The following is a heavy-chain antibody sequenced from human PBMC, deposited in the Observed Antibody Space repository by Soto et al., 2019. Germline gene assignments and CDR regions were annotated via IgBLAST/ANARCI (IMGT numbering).Heavy chain of an antibody. Sequence: GASVKVSCKVSGYTLTELSMHWVRQAPGKGLEWMGGFDPEDGETIYAQKFQGRVTMTEDTSTDTAYMELGSLRSEDTAVYYCATKRDYYDSSGYPNWFDPWGQGTLVTVSS. CDR2: FDPEDGET. CDR1: GYTLTELS. V-gene: IGHV1-24*01. CDR3: ATKRDYYDSSGYPNWFDP. D-gene: IGHD3-22*01. J-gene: IGHJ5*02.